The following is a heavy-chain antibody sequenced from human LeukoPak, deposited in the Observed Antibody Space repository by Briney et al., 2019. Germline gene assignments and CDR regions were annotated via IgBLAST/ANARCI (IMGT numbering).Heavy chain of an antibody. CDR1: GYSFTSYW. CDR2: IYPGDSDT. V-gene: IGHV5-51*01. Sequence: GESLKISCKGSGYSFTSYWIGWVRQMPGKVLEWMGIIYPGDSDTRYSPSFQGQVTISADKSISTAYLQWSSLKASDTAMYYCARHWRCSSTGCYPPGFDPWGQGTLVTVSS. CDR3: ARHWRCSSTGCYPPGFDP. D-gene: IGHD2-2*01. J-gene: IGHJ5*02.